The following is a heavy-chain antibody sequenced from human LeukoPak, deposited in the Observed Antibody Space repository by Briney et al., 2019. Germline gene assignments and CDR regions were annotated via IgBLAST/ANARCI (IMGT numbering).Heavy chain of an antibody. J-gene: IGHJ3*02. Sequence: GGSLRLSCAASGFTFSSYAMSWVRQAPGKGLEWVSAISGSGGSTYYADSVKGRFTISRENAKNSLYLQMNSLRAGDTAVYYCARALLWDAFDIWGQGTMVTVSS. CDR3: ARALLWDAFDI. D-gene: IGHD3-10*01. V-gene: IGHV3-23*01. CDR1: GFTFSSYA. CDR2: ISGSGGST.